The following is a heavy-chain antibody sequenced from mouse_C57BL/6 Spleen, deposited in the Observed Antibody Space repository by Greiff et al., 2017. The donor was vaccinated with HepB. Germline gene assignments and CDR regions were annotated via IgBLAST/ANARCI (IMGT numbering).Heavy chain of an antibody. V-gene: IGHV1-26*01. D-gene: IGHD1-1*01. CDR3: ASFHGVATVVADY. J-gene: IGHJ2*01. CDR2: INPNNGGT. Sequence: EVQLQQSGPELVKPGASVKISCKASGYTFTDYYMNWVKQSHGKSLEWIGDINPNNGGTSYNQKFKGKATLTVDKSSSTAYMELRSLTSEDSAVYYCASFHGVATVVADYWGQGTTLTVSS. CDR1: GYTFTDYY.